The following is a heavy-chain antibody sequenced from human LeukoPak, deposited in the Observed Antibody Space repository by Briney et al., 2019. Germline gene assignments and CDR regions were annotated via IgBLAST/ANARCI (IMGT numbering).Heavy chain of an antibody. CDR2: ISGSGGST. CDR1: GFTFSSYE. V-gene: IGHV3-23*01. Sequence: PGGSLRLSCAASGFTFSSYEMNWVRQAPGKGLEWVSAISGSGGSTSYPDSVKGRFTISRDNSKNTLYLHMNSLRVEDTAVYYCAKKQPSGVPRDFFDFWGQGTPVTVSS. J-gene: IGHJ4*02. CDR3: AKKQPSGVPRDFFDF. D-gene: IGHD3-3*01.